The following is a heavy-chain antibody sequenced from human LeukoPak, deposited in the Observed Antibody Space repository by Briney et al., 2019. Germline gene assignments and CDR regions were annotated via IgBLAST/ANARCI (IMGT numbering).Heavy chain of an antibody. CDR3: ARLWGSVSGYFDY. V-gene: IGHV3-33*01. CDR1: GYTFSSHG. Sequence: AGGSLRLSCAVSGYTFSSHGMHWVRQAPGKGLEWVAAIWYDGSDKYYADSVKGRFTISRDNSKNMLYLQMDSLRAEDTALYYCARLWGSVSGYFDYRGQGTLVTVSS. D-gene: IGHD2-21*01. J-gene: IGHJ4*02. CDR2: IWYDGSDK.